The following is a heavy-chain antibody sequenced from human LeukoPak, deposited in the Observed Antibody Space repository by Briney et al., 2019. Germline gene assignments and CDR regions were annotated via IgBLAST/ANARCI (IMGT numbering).Heavy chain of an antibody. CDR2: INHSGST. CDR1: GGSFSGYY. Sequence: ASETLSPTCAVYGGSFSGYYWSWIRQPPGKGLEWIGEINHSGSTNYSPSLKSRVTISVDTSKNQFSLKLSSVTAADTAVYYCARGLFGAAPRLFDYWGQGTLVTVSS. V-gene: IGHV4-34*01. CDR3: ARGLFGAAPRLFDY. J-gene: IGHJ4*02. D-gene: IGHD6-6*01.